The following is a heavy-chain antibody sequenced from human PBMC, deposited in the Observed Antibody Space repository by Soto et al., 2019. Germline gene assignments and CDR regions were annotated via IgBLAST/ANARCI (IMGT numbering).Heavy chain of an antibody. D-gene: IGHD5-18*01. J-gene: IGHJ4*02. CDR3: ARDGPYSYGTFDY. CDR2: ISYDGGNK. V-gene: IGHV3-30-3*01. CDR1: GFTFSSYA. Sequence: QVQLVESGGGVVQPGRSLRLSCAASGFTFSSYAMHWVRQAPGKGLEWVAVISYDGGNKYYADSVKGRFTISRDNSNNTLYLQMNSLRAEDTAVYYCARDGPYSYGTFDYWGQGTLVTVSS.